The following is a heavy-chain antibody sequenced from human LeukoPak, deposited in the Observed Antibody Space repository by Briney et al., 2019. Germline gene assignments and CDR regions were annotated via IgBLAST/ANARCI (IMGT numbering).Heavy chain of an antibody. CDR3: ARDGFNDRSGDNDGFDM. Sequence: GGSLRLSCAASGFTFSSSAMSWVRQAPGKGLEWVAGISAGGQSTYSADSVKGRFTISRDNSKNTLYLQMNSLRPEDTAVYYCARDGFNDRSGDNDGFDMWGQGTMVTVSS. CDR2: ISAGGQST. D-gene: IGHD1-1*01. J-gene: IGHJ3*02. CDR1: GFTFSSSA. V-gene: IGHV3-23*01.